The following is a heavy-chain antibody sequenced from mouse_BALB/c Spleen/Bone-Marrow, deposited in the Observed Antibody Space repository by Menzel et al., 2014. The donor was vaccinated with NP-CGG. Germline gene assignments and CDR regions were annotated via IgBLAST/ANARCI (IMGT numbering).Heavy chain of an antibody. CDR2: MDPANGNT. Sequence: VQLQQPGAELVKPGASVKLSCTASGFNIKDTYMYWVKQRPEQGLEWIGRMDPANGNTKYDPKLQDKATITADTSSNTAYLQLSSLTSEDTAVYYCARYYYGSSLFAYWGQGTLVTVSA. CDR3: ARYYYGSSLFAY. D-gene: IGHD1-1*01. CDR1: GFNIKDTY. J-gene: IGHJ3*01. V-gene: IGHV14-3*02.